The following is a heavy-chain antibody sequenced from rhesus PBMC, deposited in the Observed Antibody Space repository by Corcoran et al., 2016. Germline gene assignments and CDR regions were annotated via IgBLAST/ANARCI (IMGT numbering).Heavy chain of an antibody. J-gene: IGHJ4*01. D-gene: IGHD6-13*01. Sequence: QVQLQESGPGLVKPSETLSLTCAVSGGSLISGYYYWSWIRQPPGKGLEWIGYITYSGSTSYNPSLKSRVTISRDTSKNQFSLKLSSVTAADTAVYYCARESSWYYFDYWGQGVLVTVSS. V-gene: IGHV4-122*02. CDR2: ITYSGST. CDR3: ARESSWYYFDY. CDR1: GGSLISGYYY.